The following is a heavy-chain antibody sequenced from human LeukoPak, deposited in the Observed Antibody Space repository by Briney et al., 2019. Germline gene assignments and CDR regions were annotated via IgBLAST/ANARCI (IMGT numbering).Heavy chain of an antibody. CDR3: AKDIYGSGSYGGYFDY. D-gene: IGHD3-10*01. V-gene: IGHV3-48*01. J-gene: IGHJ4*02. CDR1: GFTFSSYS. Sequence: GGSLRLSCAASGFTFSSYSMNWVRQAPGKGLEWVSYISSSSSTIYYADSVKGRFTISRDNAKNSLYLQMNSLRAEDTAVYYCAKDIYGSGSYGGYFDYWGQGTLVTVSS. CDR2: ISSSSSTI.